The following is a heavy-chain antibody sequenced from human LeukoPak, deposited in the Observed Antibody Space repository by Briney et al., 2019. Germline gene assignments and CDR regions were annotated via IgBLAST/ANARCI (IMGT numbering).Heavy chain of an antibody. D-gene: IGHD1-26*01. CDR2: TRNKANSYTT. V-gene: IGHV3-72*01. Sequence: PGGSLRLSCAAYGFTFSDHYMDWVRQAPGKGLEWVGRTRNKANSYTTEYAASVKGRFTISRDDSKNSLYLQMNSLKTEDTAVYYCTRGLVGATLYYFDYWGQGTLVTVSS. CDR1: GFTFSDHY. CDR3: TRGLVGATLYYFDY. J-gene: IGHJ4*02.